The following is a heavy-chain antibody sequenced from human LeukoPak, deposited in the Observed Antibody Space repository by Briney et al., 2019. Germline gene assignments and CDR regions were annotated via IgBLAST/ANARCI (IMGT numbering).Heavy chain of an antibody. CDR3: ARWSGDYSVDF. CDR2: MHISGST. CDR1: GGSISSYY. Sequence: PSETLSLTCTVSGGSISSYYWNWIRQPAGKGLEWIGRMHISGSTNSNPSLKSRVTMSLDTSKNQFSLKLSSVTAADTAVYYCARWSGDYSVDFWGQGTLVTVSS. D-gene: IGHD3-3*01. V-gene: IGHV4-4*07. J-gene: IGHJ4*02.